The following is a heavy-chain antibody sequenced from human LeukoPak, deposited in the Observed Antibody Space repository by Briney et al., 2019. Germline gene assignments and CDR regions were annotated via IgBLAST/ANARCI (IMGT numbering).Heavy chain of an antibody. V-gene: IGHV4-39*01. CDR1: GGSISSSSYY. CDR3: ARQVSLDRGIIFDFDY. CDR2: IYYSGNT. Sequence: SETLSLTCTVSGGSISSSSYYWGWIRQPPGKGLERLGSIYYSGNTYNYPSLKRRVTISVDTSKNQFSMTLSSVTATDTAVYSCARQVSLDRGIIFDFDYRGQLTLVTVAS. J-gene: IGHJ4*02. D-gene: IGHD3-10*01.